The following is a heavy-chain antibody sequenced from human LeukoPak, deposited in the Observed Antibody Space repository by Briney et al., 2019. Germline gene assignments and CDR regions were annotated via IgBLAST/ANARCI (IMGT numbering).Heavy chain of an antibody. CDR3: ARQLGDRLLFDH. Sequence: GGSLRLSCAASGFTFGSYWMSWVRQAPGKGLEWVANIKQDGSEKYYVDSVKGRFTISRDNAKNSLYLQMNSLRAEDTAVYYCARQLGDRLLFDHWGQGTLVTVSS. CDR1: GFTFGSYW. D-gene: IGHD2-21*01. V-gene: IGHV3-7*03. J-gene: IGHJ4*02. CDR2: IKQDGSEK.